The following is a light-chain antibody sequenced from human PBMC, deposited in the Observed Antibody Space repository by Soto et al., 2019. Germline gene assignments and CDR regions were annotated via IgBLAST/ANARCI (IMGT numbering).Light chain of an antibody. CDR3: QTWATGIRV. CDR2: LNNDGSH. J-gene: IGLJ3*02. V-gene: IGLV4-69*01. CDR1: GGHSSYA. Sequence: QPVLTQSPSASASLGASVKLTCTLSGGHSSYAIAWHQQQPEKGPRYLMNLNNDGSHTKGDGIPDRFSGSSSGAERYLTISILQSEDEADYYCQTWATGIRVFGGGTKLTVL.